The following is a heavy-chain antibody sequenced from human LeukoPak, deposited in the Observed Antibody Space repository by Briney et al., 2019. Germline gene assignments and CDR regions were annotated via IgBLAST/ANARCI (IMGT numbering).Heavy chain of an antibody. CDR2: ISGSGGST. D-gene: IGHD3-22*01. Sequence: GGSLRLSCAASGFTFSSYAMSWVRQAPGKGLEWDSAISGSGGSTYYADSVKGRFTISRDNSKNTLYLQMNSLRAEDTAVYYCAKVDHDSSGYFDYSGQGTLVTVSS. V-gene: IGHV3-23*01. J-gene: IGHJ4*02. CDR3: AKVDHDSSGYFDY. CDR1: GFTFSSYA.